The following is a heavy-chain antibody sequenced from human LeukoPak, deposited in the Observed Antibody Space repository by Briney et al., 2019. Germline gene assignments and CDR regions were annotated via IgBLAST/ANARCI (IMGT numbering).Heavy chain of an antibody. J-gene: IGHJ4*02. Sequence: SETLSLTCTVSGGSINSSSFYWGWIRQPPGKGLEWIGSIYHSASTYYNPSLKSRVTISEDTSKNQFSLKLSSVTATDTAVYYCARGGIIGDFDYWGQGALVTVSS. CDR1: GGSINSSSFY. CDR2: IYHSAST. D-gene: IGHD3-10*01. V-gene: IGHV4-39*01. CDR3: ARGGIIGDFDY.